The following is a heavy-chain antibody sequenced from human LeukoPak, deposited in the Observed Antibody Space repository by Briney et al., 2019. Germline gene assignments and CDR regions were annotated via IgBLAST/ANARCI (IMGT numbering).Heavy chain of an antibody. CDR3: ARDTYGSGSYYVDY. D-gene: IGHD3-10*01. CDR1: GFMFSNYG. J-gene: IGHJ4*02. Sequence: GGSLRLSCTASGFMFSNYGMHWVRQAPGKGLEWVAVIWYDRSNKYYADSVKGRFTISRDNSKNTLYLQMNSLRAEDTAVYYCARDTYGSGSYYVDYWGQGTLVTVSS. CDR2: IWYDRSNK. V-gene: IGHV3-33*01.